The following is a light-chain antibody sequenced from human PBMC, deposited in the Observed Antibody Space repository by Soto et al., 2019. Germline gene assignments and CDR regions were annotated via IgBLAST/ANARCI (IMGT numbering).Light chain of an antibody. V-gene: IGLV3-21*02. CDR3: HVWDSSSGQHV. J-gene: IGLJ1*01. Sequence: SYELSQPRSVSAAPGQTADITCGRDNIGSKSVHWYQRKAGQAPVLVVFDANARPSGVPERFSGSKSGNTATLTISRVETGDEADYHCHVWDSSSGQHVFGSGTKVTVL. CDR1: NIGSKS. CDR2: DAN.